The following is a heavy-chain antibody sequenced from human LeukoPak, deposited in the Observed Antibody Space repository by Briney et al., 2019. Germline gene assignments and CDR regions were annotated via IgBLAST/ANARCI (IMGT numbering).Heavy chain of an antibody. J-gene: IGHJ4*02. Sequence: GGSLRLSCAASGFTVSSHYMSWVRQAPGKGLEWVSVIHSGGSTYYADSVKGRFTISRDNPKNTLYLQMNSLRAEDTAVYYCATSIAAAGKDYWGQGTLVTVSS. V-gene: IGHV3-53*01. CDR1: GFTVSSHY. CDR2: IHSGGST. D-gene: IGHD6-13*01. CDR3: ATSIAAAGKDY.